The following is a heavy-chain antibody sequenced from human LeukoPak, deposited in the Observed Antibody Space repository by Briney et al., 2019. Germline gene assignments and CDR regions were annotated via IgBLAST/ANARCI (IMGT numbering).Heavy chain of an antibody. CDR1: GFTFSRYW. CDR2: IDTDGSDT. V-gene: IGHV3-74*01. Sequence: GGSLRLSCAASGFTFSRYWMHWVRQAPGKGLVWVSRIDTDGSDTTYADSVKGRFTISGDNAKNTLYLQLNSLRGEDTAVYYCARDRYPSAREFDYWGQGTLVAVSS. CDR3: ARDRYPSAREFDY. D-gene: IGHD1-1*01. J-gene: IGHJ4*02.